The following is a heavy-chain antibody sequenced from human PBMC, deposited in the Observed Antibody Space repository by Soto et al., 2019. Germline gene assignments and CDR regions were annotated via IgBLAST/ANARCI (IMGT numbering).Heavy chain of an antibody. CDR1: GGSISSYY. Sequence: SETLSLTCTVSGGSISSYYWSWIRQPPGKVLEWIGYIYHSGSTYYNPSLKSRVTISVDMSKNQFSLKLSSVTAADTAVYYCARAGVVGATALDYWGQGTLVTVSS. V-gene: IGHV4-59*12. CDR3: ARAGVVGATALDY. CDR2: IYHSGST. J-gene: IGHJ4*02. D-gene: IGHD1-26*01.